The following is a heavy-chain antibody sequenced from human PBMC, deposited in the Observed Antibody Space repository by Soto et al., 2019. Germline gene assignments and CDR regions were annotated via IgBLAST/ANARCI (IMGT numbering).Heavy chain of an antibody. CDR3: AKARCTTSNCYVPDY. CDR1: GFTFSSYA. D-gene: IGHD2-8*01. CDR2: ISGSGGSP. J-gene: IGHJ4*02. V-gene: IGHV3-23*01. Sequence: GGSLRLSCAASGFTFSSYAMSWFRQAPGKGLEWVSAISGSGGSPSYADSVQGRFTISRDNPKKTLYLQMNSLRAEDTAVYYCAKARCTTSNCYVPDYWGQGTLVTVSS.